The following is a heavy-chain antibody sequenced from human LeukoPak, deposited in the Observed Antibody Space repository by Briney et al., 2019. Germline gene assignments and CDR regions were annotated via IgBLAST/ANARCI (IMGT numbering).Heavy chain of an antibody. V-gene: IGHV3-23*01. CDR3: EKSMTLQWRGFFDL. Sequence: PGGSLRLSCAASGFTFSTYAMSWVRQAPGKGLEWVSTISDSGANTYYADSVRGRFTISRDNSKNTLYLQKNSLRADDTAIYYCEKSMTLQWRGFFDLWGRGTHVTVSS. D-gene: IGHD6-19*01. CDR1: GFTFSTYA. J-gene: IGHJ2*01. CDR2: ISDSGANT.